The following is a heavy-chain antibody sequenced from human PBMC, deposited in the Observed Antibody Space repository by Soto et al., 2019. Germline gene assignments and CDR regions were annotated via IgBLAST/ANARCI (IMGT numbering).Heavy chain of an antibody. Sequence: GASVKVSCKASGYTFTSYGISWVRQAPGQGLEWMGWISAYNGNTNYAQKLQGRVTMTKDTSTDTAYMELSSLRSEDTAVYYCATGTRYFDWLSQFDYWGQGTLVTVSS. CDR2: ISAYNGNT. J-gene: IGHJ4*02. CDR1: GYTFTSYG. D-gene: IGHD3-9*01. CDR3: ATGTRYFDWLSQFDY. V-gene: IGHV1-18*01.